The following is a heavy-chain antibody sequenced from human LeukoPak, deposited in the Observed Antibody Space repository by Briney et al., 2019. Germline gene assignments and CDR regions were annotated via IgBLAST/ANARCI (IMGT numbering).Heavy chain of an antibody. CDR2: INQYGSET. J-gene: IGHJ6*03. CDR1: GFSFSDYW. Sequence: GGSLRLSCAASGFSFSDYWMTWVRQAPGKGLERVANINQYGSETYYVDSVRGRFTISRDNAKNSLYLQMSSLRAEDTAVYYCAKDQAAPLDSTLGYYYYMDVWGKGTTVTVSS. V-gene: IGHV3-7*03. CDR3: AKDQAAPLDSTLGYYYYMDV. D-gene: IGHD1-1*01.